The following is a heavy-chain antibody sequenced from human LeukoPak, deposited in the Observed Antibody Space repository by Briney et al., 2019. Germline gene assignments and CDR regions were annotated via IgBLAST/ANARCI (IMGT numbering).Heavy chain of an antibody. J-gene: IGHJ4*02. V-gene: IGHV1-2*02. CDR2: INPNSGGT. CDR3: ARNTFGGVIVSELDY. Sequence: ASVKVSCKASGYTFTGYYMHWVRQAPGQGLEWMGWINPNSGGTNYAQKFQGRVTMTRDTSISTAYMELSRLRSDDTAVYYCARNTFGGVIVSELDYWGQGTLVTVSS. CDR1: GYTFTGYY. D-gene: IGHD3-16*02.